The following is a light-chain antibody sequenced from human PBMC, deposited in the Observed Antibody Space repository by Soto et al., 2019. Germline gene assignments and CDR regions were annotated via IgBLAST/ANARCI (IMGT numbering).Light chain of an antibody. CDR1: QSISSY. CDR3: QHYNSYSEA. Sequence: DIQITQSPSSLSASVGDIVTITCRASQSISSYLNWYQQKQGKAPKLLIYAASSLQSGVPSRLSGSGYGTDLTITISNMKTEDFATYYCQHYNSYSEAFGHGTKVDIK. J-gene: IGKJ1*01. CDR2: AAS. V-gene: IGKV1-39*01.